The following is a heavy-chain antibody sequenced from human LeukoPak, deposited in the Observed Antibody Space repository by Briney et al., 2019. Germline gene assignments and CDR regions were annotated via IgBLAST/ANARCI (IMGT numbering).Heavy chain of an antibody. CDR3: ARDPAAFRAPLAFDI. CDR1: GYTFTGYY. J-gene: IGHJ3*02. CDR2: INPNSGGT. Sequence: GASVTVPFKASGYTFTGYYMHWVRQAPGQGLEWMGWINPNSGGTNYAQKFQGRVTMTRDTSTSTAYMELRSLRSDDTAVYYCARDPAAFRAPLAFDIWGQGTMVTVSS. V-gene: IGHV1-2*02. D-gene: IGHD2-2*01.